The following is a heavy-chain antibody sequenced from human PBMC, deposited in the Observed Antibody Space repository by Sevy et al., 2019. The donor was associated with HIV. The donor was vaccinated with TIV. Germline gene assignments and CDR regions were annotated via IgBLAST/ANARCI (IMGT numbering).Heavy chain of an antibody. J-gene: IGHJ4*02. V-gene: IGHV3-23*01. D-gene: IGHD2-21*02. CDR1: GFTFSSYA. Sequence: GGSLRLSCAASGFTFSSYAMSWVRQAPGKGLEWVSAISGSGGSTYYADSGKGRFTISRDNSKNTLYLQMNSLRAEDTAVYYCAKDLPYCGGDCYDYFDYWGQGTLVTVSS. CDR2: ISGSGGST. CDR3: AKDLPYCGGDCYDYFDY.